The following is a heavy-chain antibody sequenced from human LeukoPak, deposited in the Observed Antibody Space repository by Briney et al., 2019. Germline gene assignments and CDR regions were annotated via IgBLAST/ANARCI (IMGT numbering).Heavy chain of an antibody. Sequence: SRTLSLTCSVSGGSISSGDYYWSWIRQTPGKGLEWIGNIYYSGSTNYNASLKSRITISLDTSRNQFSLKLTSVTAADTAVYFCARDSALLWFGELDSWGQGTVVTVSS. V-gene: IGHV4-30-4*01. CDR1: GGSISSGDYY. CDR3: ARDSALLWFGELDS. D-gene: IGHD3-10*01. J-gene: IGHJ4*02. CDR2: IYYSGST.